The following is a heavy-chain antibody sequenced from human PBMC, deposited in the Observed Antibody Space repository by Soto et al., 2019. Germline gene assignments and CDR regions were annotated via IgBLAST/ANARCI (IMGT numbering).Heavy chain of an antibody. J-gene: IGHJ3*02. CDR3: ARFRSHTMWAFDI. Sequence: SQTLSLTCAISGDSVSSNSAAWNCIRQSPSRGLEWLGRTYYRSKWYNDYAVSVKSRITINPDTSKNQFSLQLNSVTPEDTAVYFCARFRSHTMWAFDIWGQGTMVTVSS. CDR2: TYYRSKWYN. CDR1: GDSVSSNSAA. D-gene: IGHD3-10*02. V-gene: IGHV6-1*01.